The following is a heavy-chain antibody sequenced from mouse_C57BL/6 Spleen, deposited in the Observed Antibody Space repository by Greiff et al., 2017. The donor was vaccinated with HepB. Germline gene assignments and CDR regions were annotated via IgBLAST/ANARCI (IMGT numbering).Heavy chain of an antibody. CDR2: IDPSDSYT. J-gene: IGHJ4*01. Sequence: QVQLQQPGAELVMPGASVKLSCKASGYTFTSYWMHWVKQRPGQGLEWIGEIDPSDSYTNYNQKFKGKSTLTVDKSSSTAYMQLSSLTSEDSAVYYCARVVVATDYAMDYWGQGTSVTVSS. V-gene: IGHV1-69*01. D-gene: IGHD1-1*01. CDR3: ARVVVATDYAMDY. CDR1: GYTFTSYW.